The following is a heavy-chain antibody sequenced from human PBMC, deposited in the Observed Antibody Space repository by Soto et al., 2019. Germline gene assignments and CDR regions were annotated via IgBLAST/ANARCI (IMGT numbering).Heavy chain of an antibody. Sequence: SETLSLTCTVSGGSISSGGYYWSWIRQHPGKGLEWIGYIYYSGSTYYNPSLKSRVTISVDTSKNQFSLKLSSVTAADTAVYYCARVPNPVRGSGSQIYFDYWGQGTLVTVSS. CDR3: ARVPNPVRGSGSQIYFDY. CDR1: GGSISSGGYY. V-gene: IGHV4-31*03. D-gene: IGHD3-10*01. CDR2: IYYSGST. J-gene: IGHJ4*02.